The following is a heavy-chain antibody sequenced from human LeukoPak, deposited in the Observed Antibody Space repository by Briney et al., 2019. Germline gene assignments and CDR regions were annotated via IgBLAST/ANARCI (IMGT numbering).Heavy chain of an antibody. J-gene: IGHJ5*02. CDR2: IYYSGST. CDR1: GGSFSGYY. CDR3: ARFPRIAVAGYNWFDP. V-gene: IGHV4-59*01. D-gene: IGHD6-19*01. Sequence: SETLSLTCAVYGGSFSGYYWSWIRQPPGKGLEWIGYIYYSGSTNYNPSLKSRVTISVDTSKNQFSLKLSSVTAADTAVYYCARFPRIAVAGYNWFDPWGQGTLVTVSS.